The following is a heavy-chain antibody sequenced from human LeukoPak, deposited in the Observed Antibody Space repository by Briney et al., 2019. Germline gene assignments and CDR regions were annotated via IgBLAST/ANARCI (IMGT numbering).Heavy chain of an antibody. CDR2: IYTGGST. V-gene: IGHV3-53*01. CDR1: GSGFTVSSNY. D-gene: IGHD1-26*01. Sequence: GGSLRLSCAASGSGFTVSSNYMSWVRQAPGKGLEWVSVIYTGGSTYYADSVKGRFTISRDNSKNTLYLQMNSLRAEDTAVYYCAKDPRGSYFTWGQGTLVTVSS. J-gene: IGHJ5*02. CDR3: AKDPRGSYFT.